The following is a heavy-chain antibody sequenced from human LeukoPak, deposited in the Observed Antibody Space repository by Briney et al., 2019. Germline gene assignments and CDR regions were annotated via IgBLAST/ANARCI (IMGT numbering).Heavy chain of an antibody. CDR1: GCTFSSYW. V-gene: IGHV3-74*01. CDR2: INSDGSST. Sequence: PGGSLRLSCAASGCTFSSYWMHWVRQAPGKGLVWVSRINSDGSSTNYADSVKGRFTISRDNAKNTLYLQMNSLRAEDTAVYYCARDETLWGEGWFDPWGQGTLVTVSS. CDR3: ARDETLWGEGWFDP. J-gene: IGHJ5*02. D-gene: IGHD3-16*01.